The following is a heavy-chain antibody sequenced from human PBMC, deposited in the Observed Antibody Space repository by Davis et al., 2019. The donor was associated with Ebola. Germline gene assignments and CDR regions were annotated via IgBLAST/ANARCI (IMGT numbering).Heavy chain of an antibody. J-gene: IGHJ5*02. CDR2: MNPNSGNT. CDR1: GYTFTGYY. Sequence: ASVQVSCKASGYTFTGYYMHWVRQATGQGLEWMGWMNPNSGNTGYAQKFQGRVTMTRNTSISTAYMELSSLRSEDTAVYYCARGRHYSNYENWFDPWGQGTLVTVSS. D-gene: IGHD4-11*01. CDR3: ARGRHYSNYENWFDP. V-gene: IGHV1-8*02.